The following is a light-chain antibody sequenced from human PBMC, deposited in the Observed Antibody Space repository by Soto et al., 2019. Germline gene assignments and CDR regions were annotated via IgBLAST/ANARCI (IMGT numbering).Light chain of an antibody. J-gene: IGLJ1*01. CDR1: TSDVGRYNY. V-gene: IGLV2-14*01. CDR2: DVS. CDR3: NSYTSSSTYV. Sequence: QSALTQPASVSGSPGQSITISCTGTTSDVGRYNYVSWYQQHPGKAPKLIIYDVSNRPSGVSNRFPGSKSGNTASLTISGLQAEDVADYYCNSYTSSSTYVFGTGTKVTVL.